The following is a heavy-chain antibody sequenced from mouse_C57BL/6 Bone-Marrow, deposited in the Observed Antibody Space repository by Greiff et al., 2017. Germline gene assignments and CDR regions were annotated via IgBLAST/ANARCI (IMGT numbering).Heavy chain of an antibody. CDR2: IRSGGSYT. J-gene: IGHJ2*01. V-gene: IGHV5-6*01. CDR3: ARQGGGFDY. Sequence: DVHLVESGGDLVKPGGSLKLSCAASGFTFSSYGMSWVRQTPDKRLEWVATIRSGGSYTYYPDSVKGRFTISRDNAKNTLYLQMSSLKSEDTAMYYCARQGGGFDYWGQGTTLTVSS. CDR1: GFTFSSYG.